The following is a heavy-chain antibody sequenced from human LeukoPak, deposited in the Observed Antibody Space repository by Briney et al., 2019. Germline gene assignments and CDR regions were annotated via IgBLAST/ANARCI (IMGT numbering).Heavy chain of an antibody. CDR2: ISSSSSYM. Sequence: PGGSLRLSCAASGFTFSNYAMHWVRQAPGKGLEWVSSISSSSSYMYYADSMRGRFTISRDSAQNSLYLQMNGLKAEDTAVYYCARGCARDYYYYYYMDVWGKGTTVTVSS. D-gene: IGHD2-8*01. CDR1: GFTFSNYA. V-gene: IGHV3-21*01. CDR3: ARGCARDYYYYYYMDV. J-gene: IGHJ6*03.